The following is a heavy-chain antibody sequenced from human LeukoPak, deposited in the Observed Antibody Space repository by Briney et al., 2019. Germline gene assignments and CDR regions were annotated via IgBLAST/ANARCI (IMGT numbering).Heavy chain of an antibody. J-gene: IGHJ4*02. V-gene: IGHV3-30*18. CDR3: AKDRAAAGTRQYLDY. D-gene: IGHD6-13*01. CDR1: GFTFSSYG. CDR2: ISYDGSNK. Sequence: GGSLRLSCAASGFTFSSYGIHWVRQAPGKGLEWVAVISYDGSNKYYADSVKGRFTISRDNSKNTLYLQMNSLRAEDTAVYYCAKDRAAAGTRQYLDYWGQGTLVTVSS.